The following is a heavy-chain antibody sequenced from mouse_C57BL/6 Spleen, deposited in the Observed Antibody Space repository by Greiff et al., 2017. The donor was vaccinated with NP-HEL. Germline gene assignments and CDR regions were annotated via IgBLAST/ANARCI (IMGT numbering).Heavy chain of an antibody. V-gene: IGHV5-17*01. CDR1: GFTFSDYG. CDR2: ISSGSSTI. CDR3: ARPHYDYAMDY. Sequence: EVHLVESGGGLVKPGGSLKLSCAASGFTFSDYGMHWVRQAPEKGLEWVAYISSGSSTIYYVDTVKGRFTIPRDNAKNTLFLQMTSLRSEDTAMYYCARPHYDYAMDYWGQGTSVTVSS. D-gene: IGHD2-4*01. J-gene: IGHJ4*01.